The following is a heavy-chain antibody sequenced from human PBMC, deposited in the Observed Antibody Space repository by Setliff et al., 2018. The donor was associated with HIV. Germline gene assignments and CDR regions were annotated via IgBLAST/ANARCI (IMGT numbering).Heavy chain of an antibody. J-gene: IGHJ4*02. CDR3: ARGGWELVSCYDY. D-gene: IGHD1-26*01. CDR1: GGTFSSYG. V-gene: IGHV1-69*13. CDR2: IIPIFGTA. Sequence: SVKVSCKASGGTFSSYGISWVRQAPGQGLEWMGGIIPIFGTANYAQKFQGRVTITADESTSTAYMELSSLRSEDTAVYYCARGGWELVSCYDYWGQGTLVTVSS.